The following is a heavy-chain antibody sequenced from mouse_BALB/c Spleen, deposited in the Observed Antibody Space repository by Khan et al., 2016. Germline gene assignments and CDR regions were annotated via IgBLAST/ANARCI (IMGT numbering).Heavy chain of an antibody. CDR1: GFTFSGFW. CDR3: MRYEGYYWYFDV. Sequence: EVQLLETGGGLVQPGGSRGLSCEGSGFTFSGFWMSWVRQTPGKTLEWIGDINSDGSAINYAPSIKDRFTIFRDNDKSTLYLQMSNVRSEDTATYFGMRYEGYYWYFDVWGAGTTVTVSS. D-gene: IGHD2-3*01. V-gene: IGHV11-2*02. J-gene: IGHJ1*01. CDR2: INSDGSAI.